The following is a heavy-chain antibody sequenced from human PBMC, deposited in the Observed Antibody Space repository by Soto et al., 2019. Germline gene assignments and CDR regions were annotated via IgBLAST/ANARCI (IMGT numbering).Heavy chain of an antibody. CDR3: ARDLSGYCGADCDPRDV. V-gene: IGHV4-59*01. CDR2: MYNTGST. D-gene: IGHD2-21*02. J-gene: IGHJ6*02. Sequence: QVRLQESGPGLVKPSETLSLTCTVSGGSISRYYWSWIRQPPGKGLEWIGYMYNTGSTIYNPSLKGGATISVDTSKTQFSLRLNSVTAADTAVYYCARDLSGYCGADCDPRDVWGQGTTITVSS. CDR1: GGSISRYY.